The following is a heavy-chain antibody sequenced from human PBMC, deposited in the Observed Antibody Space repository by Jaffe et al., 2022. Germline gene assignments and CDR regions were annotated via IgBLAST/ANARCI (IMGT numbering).Heavy chain of an antibody. J-gene: IGHJ4*02. CDR2: ISSSGSTI. CDR1: GFTFSSYE. Sequence: EVQLVESGGGLVQPGGSLRLSCAASGFTFSSYEMNWVRQAPGKGLEWVSYISSSGSTIYYADSVKGRFTISRDNAKNSLYLQMNSLRAEDTAVYYCAREPVFTMVRGVIEGWGQGTLVTVSS. D-gene: IGHD3-10*01. V-gene: IGHV3-48*03. CDR3: AREPVFTMVRGVIEG.